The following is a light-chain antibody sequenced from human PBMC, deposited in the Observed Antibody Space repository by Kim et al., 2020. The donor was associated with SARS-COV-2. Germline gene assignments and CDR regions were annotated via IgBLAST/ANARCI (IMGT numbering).Light chain of an antibody. CDR2: GKN. Sequence: VALGQTVRITCQGDSLRRYYASWYQQKPGQAPVLVIYGKNNRPSGIPDRFSGSRSGNTASLTITGAQAEDEADYYCNSRDSSGDLVFGGGTQLTVL. CDR1: SLRRYY. J-gene: IGLJ2*01. CDR3: NSRDSSGDLV. V-gene: IGLV3-19*01.